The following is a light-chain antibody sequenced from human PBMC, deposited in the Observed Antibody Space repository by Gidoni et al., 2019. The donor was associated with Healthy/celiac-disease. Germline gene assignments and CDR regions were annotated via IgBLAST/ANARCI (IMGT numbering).Light chain of an antibody. V-gene: IGKV3-20*01. CDR1: QSVSSSY. CDR2: GAS. Sequence: SQSVSSSYLAWYQQKPGQAPRLLIYGASSRATGIPDRFSGSGSGTDFTLTISRLEPEDFAVYYCQQYGSSRTFGPGTKVEVK. CDR3: QQYGSSRT. J-gene: IGKJ1*01.